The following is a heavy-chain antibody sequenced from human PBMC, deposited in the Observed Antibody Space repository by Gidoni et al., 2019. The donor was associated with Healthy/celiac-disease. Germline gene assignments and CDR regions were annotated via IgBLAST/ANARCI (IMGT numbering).Heavy chain of an antibody. D-gene: IGHD1-26*01. CDR2: ISSSSSYT. CDR1: GFPFSDYY. CDR3: ARDRSGSYYDLDY. J-gene: IGHJ4*02. Sequence: QVQLVESGGGVVKPGGSLRLSCAASGFPFSDYYMSWIRQAPGKGLEWVSYISSSSSYTNYADSVKGRFTISRDNAKNSLYLQMNSLRAEDTAVYYCARDRSGSYYDLDYWGQGTLVTVSS. V-gene: IGHV3-11*06.